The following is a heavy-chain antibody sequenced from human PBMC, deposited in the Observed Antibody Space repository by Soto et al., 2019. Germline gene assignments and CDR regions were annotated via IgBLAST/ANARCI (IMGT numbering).Heavy chain of an antibody. D-gene: IGHD2-15*01. V-gene: IGHV3-23*01. Sequence: GGSLRLSCAASGFSFNYYAMSWVRQAPGKGLEWVSGITNGGASTYHADSVKGRLTISRDNTKSTLCLQMNGLTVEDTAVYYCAKGSASGRPYYFDYWGRGILVTVSS. J-gene: IGHJ4*02. CDR2: ITNGGAST. CDR1: GFSFNYYA. CDR3: AKGSASGRPYYFDY.